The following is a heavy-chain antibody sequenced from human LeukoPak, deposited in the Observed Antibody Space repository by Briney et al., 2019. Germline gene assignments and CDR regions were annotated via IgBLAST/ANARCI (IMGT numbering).Heavy chain of an antibody. CDR3: AKGNSGWYDY. V-gene: IGHV3-21*04. Sequence: PGGSLRLSCAASGFTFNSYSMNWVRQAPGKGLEWVSSISSGSSYIYYADSVKGRFTISRDNAKNSLYMQMNSLRAEDTAVYYCAKGNSGWYDYWGQGTLVTVSS. CDR1: GFTFNSYS. J-gene: IGHJ4*02. D-gene: IGHD6-19*01. CDR2: ISSGSSYI.